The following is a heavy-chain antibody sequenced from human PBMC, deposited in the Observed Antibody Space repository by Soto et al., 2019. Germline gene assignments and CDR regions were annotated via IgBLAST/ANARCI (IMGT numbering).Heavy chain of an antibody. D-gene: IGHD5-12*01. CDR1: GFSLNNYW. V-gene: IGHV3-74*01. J-gene: IGHJ4*02. CDR2: IYRDGTT. Sequence: PGGSLRLSCAVSGFSLNNYWMHWVRQRPGKGLVWVARIYRDGTTSYADSVKGRFTISRDNAKNTVSPQMNSLKDEDTAVYYCMRGNTGYGNFDYWGQGTLVTVSS. CDR3: MRGNTGYGNFDY.